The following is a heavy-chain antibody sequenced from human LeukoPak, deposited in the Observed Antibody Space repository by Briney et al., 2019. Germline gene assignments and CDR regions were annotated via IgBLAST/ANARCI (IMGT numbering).Heavy chain of an antibody. CDR1: GGTFSSYA. CDR3: ARLKRGIGAAGTSLRGWFDP. J-gene: IGHJ5*02. CDR2: IIPIFDTS. V-gene: IGHV1-69*13. D-gene: IGHD6-13*01. Sequence: ASVKVSCKASGGTFSSYAITWVRQAPGQGLEWMGGIIPIFDTSNYAQKFQGRVTFTSDDSTSTAYMELSSLRSEDTAVYYCARLKRGIGAAGTSLRGWFDPWDQGTLVTVSS.